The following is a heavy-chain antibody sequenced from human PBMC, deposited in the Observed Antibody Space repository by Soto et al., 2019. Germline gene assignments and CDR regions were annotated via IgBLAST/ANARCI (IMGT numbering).Heavy chain of an antibody. J-gene: IGHJ6*02. CDR2: IHHSGSI. Sequence: PSETLSLTCAVYGGSFTNYYWSWIRQPPGKGLEWIGEIHHSGSITYNPSLKSRVTLSVDTSKNQVSLKLSSVTAADTAVYYCARRRVYGVVLYYYGMGVWGQGTTVTVSS. CDR3: ARRRVYGVVLYYYGMGV. V-gene: IGHV4-34*01. D-gene: IGHD3-3*01. CDR1: GGSFTNYY.